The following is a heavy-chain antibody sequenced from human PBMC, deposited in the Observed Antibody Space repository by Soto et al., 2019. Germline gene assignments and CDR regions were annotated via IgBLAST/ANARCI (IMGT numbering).Heavy chain of an antibody. V-gene: IGHV4-31*03. CDR3: ARAAYNWNYGSSWFDP. CDR1: GGSISSGGYY. J-gene: IGHJ5*02. D-gene: IGHD1-7*01. CDR2: IYYSGST. Sequence: QVQLQESGPGLVKPSQTLSLTCTVSGGSISSGGYYWSWIRQHPGKGLEWIGYIYYSGSTYYNPSLKSRVTISVDTSKNQVSLKLSSVTAADTAVYYCARAAYNWNYGSSWFDPWGQGTLVSVSS.